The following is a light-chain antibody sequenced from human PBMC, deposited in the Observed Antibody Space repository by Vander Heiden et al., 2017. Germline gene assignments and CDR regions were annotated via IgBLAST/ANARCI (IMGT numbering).Light chain of an antibody. CDR3: QQYYSTPPT. CDR2: WAS. Sequence: IVMTQFPDFLAVALGERATINCKSSQSVLYSSNNKNYLAWYQQKPGQPPKLLIYWASTRESGVPDRFSGSGSGTDFTLTISSLQAEDVAVYYCQQYYSTPPTFGQGTKLEIK. J-gene: IGKJ2*01. CDR1: QSVLYSSNNKNY. V-gene: IGKV4-1*01.